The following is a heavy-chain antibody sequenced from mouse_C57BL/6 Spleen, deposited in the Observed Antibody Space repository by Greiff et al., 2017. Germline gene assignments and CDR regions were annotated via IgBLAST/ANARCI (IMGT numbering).Heavy chain of an antibody. CDR1: GYAFSSSW. Sequence: QVQLQQSGPELVKPGASVKISCKASGYAFSSSWMNWVKQRPGKGLEWIGRIYPGDGDTNYNGKFKGKATLTADKSSSTAYMQLSSLTSEDSAVYFCARSYGSSYLYWYFDVWGTGTTVTVSS. J-gene: IGHJ1*03. CDR3: ARSYGSSYLYWYFDV. CDR2: IYPGDGDT. V-gene: IGHV1-82*01. D-gene: IGHD1-1*01.